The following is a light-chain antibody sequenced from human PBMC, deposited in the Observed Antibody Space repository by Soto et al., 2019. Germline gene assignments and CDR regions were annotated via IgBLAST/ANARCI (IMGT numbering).Light chain of an antibody. CDR1: SNDVGGYDY. CDR3: SSFTSTYTFV. Sequence: QSALTQPPSASGSPGQSVTISCTGTSNDVGGYDYVSWYQQYPGKAPKLMIYEVSKRPSGVPDRFSGSKSGNTASLTVSGLQAADEADYYCSSFTSTYTFVFGGGTKLTVL. CDR2: EVS. V-gene: IGLV2-8*01. J-gene: IGLJ1*01.